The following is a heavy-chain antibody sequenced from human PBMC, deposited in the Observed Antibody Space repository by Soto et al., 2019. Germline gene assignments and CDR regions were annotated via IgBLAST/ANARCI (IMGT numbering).Heavy chain of an antibody. CDR3: AKGVRYYYYMDV. CDR1: GFTFSSYA. J-gene: IGHJ6*03. CDR2: ISGSGGST. V-gene: IGHV3-23*01. Sequence: GGSLRLSCAASGFTFSSYAMSWVRQAPGKGPEWVSAISGSGGSTYYADSVKGRFTISRDNSKNTLYLQMNSLRAEDTAVYYCAKGVRYYYYMDVWGKGTTVTVSS.